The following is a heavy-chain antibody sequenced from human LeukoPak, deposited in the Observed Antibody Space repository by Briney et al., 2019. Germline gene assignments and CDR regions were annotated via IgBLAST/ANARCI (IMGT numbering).Heavy chain of an antibody. J-gene: IGHJ6*03. Sequence: ASLKVSCKTSGGAFSSYGFSWVRQPTGQGLEWMGGSIPFFGTAKYAQRFQGRVTITTDESTSTAYMELSSLRSEDTAIYYCAREVRDFDHFMDVWGKGTTVTVSS. CDR3: AREVRDFDHFMDV. D-gene: IGHD3-9*01. CDR1: GGAFSSYG. V-gene: IGHV1-69*05. CDR2: SIPFFGTA.